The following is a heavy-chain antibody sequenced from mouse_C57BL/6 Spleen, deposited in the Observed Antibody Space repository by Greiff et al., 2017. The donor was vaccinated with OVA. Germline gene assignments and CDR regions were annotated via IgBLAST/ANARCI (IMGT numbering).Heavy chain of an antibody. CDR3: ARGDSNYYFDY. D-gene: IGHD2-5*01. J-gene: IGHJ2*01. CDR2: ISDGGSYT. Sequence: EVQRVESGGGLVKPGGSLKLSCAASGFTFSSYAMSWVRQTPEKRLEWVATISDGGSYTYYPDNVKGRFTISRDNAKNNLYLQMSHLKSEDTAMYYCARGDSNYYFDYWGQGTTLTVSS. V-gene: IGHV5-4*01. CDR1: GFTFSSYA.